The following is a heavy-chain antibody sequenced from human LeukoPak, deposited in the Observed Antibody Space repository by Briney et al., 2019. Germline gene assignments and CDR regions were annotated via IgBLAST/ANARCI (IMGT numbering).Heavy chain of an antibody. Sequence: PGGSLRLSCAASGFTFSSYGMHWVRQAPGKGLEWVAVISYDGSNKYYADSVKGRFTISRDNSKNTLYLQMNSLRAEDTAVYYCAKGSRYDYVWGSLYWGQGTLVTVSS. CDR1: GFTFSSYG. J-gene: IGHJ4*02. CDR2: ISYDGSNK. D-gene: IGHD3-16*01. CDR3: AKGSRYDYVWGSLY. V-gene: IGHV3-30*18.